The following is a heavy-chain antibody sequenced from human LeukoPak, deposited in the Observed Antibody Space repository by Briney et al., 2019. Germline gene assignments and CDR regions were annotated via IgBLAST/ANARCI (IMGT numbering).Heavy chain of an antibody. V-gene: IGHV1-18*01. Sequence: GASVKVSCKASGYTFTTYDISWVRQAPGQGLEWMGWVSPYNGNTDYAQKFQGRVSMTTDTSTSTAYMELRSLRSDDTAVYYCARVSVRGVIIYYFDYWGQGTLVTVSS. D-gene: IGHD3-10*01. J-gene: IGHJ4*02. CDR1: GYTFTTYD. CDR3: ARVSVRGVIIYYFDY. CDR2: VSPYNGNT.